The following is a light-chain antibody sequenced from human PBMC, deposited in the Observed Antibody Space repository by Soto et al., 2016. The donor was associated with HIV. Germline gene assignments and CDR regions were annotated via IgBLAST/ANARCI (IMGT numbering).Light chain of an antibody. CDR1: QSISIY. CDR2: RAS. J-gene: IGKJ4*01. Sequence: DIQMTQSPSTLSASVGDRVTLTCRASQSISIYLAWYQQKPGKAPNLLIYRASSLESGDPSRFSGSGSGTEFTLTISSLQSDDFATYYCQQYQTYPLTFGGGTKVEIK. CDR3: QQYQTYPLT. V-gene: IGKV1-5*03.